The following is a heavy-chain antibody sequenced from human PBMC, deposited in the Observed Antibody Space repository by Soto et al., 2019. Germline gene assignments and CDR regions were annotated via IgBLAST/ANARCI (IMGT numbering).Heavy chain of an antibody. V-gene: IGHV3-30*18. CDR3: AKDLGYSGYGVFDY. CDR1: GFTFSSYW. D-gene: IGHD5-12*01. Sequence: GGSLRLSCVASGFTFSSYWMSWVRQAPGKGLEWVAVISYDGSNKYYADSVKGRFTISRDNSKNALYLQMNSLRAEDTAVYYCAKDLGYSGYGVFDYWGQGTLVTVSS. CDR2: ISYDGSNK. J-gene: IGHJ4*02.